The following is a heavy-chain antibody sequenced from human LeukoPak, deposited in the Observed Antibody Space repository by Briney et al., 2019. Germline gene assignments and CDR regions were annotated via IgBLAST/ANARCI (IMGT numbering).Heavy chain of an antibody. V-gene: IGHV4-39*07. D-gene: IGHD3-3*01. CDR2: IYYSGST. CDR1: GGSISRSSYY. J-gene: IGHJ4*02. CDR3: ARPEVTIFGVVITD. Sequence: PETLSLTCSVSGGSISRSSYYWGWIRQPPGKGLEWIGSIYYSGSTYYNPSLKSRVTISVDTSKNQFSLKLSSVTAADTAVYYCARPEVTIFGVVITDWGQGTLVTVSS.